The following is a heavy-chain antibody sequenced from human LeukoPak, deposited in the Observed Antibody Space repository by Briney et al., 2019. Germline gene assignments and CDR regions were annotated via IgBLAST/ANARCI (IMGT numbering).Heavy chain of an antibody. CDR2: IYSGGST. CDR3: ARGVPAVAGKVFGNYFDY. V-gene: IGHV3-66*01. CDR1: GFTVNSNY. Sequence: PGGSLRLSCAASGFTVNSNYMSWVRQAPGKGLEWVSVIYSGGSTYYADSVKGRFTISRDNSKNTLYLQMNSLRAEDTAVYYCARGVPAVAGKVFGNYFDYWGQGTLVTVSS. J-gene: IGHJ4*02. D-gene: IGHD6-19*01.